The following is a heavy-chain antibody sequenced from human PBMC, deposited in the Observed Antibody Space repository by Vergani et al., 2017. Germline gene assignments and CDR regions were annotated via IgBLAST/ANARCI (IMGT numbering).Heavy chain of an antibody. CDR1: GYTFTSYY. D-gene: IGHD1-26*01. J-gene: IGHJ4*02. CDR3: AREVGATMRGRYYFDY. V-gene: IGHV1-46*01. CDR2: INPSGGST. Sequence: QVQLVQSGAEVKKPGASVKVSCKASGYTFTSYYMHWVRQAPGQGLEWMGIINPSGGSTSYAQKFQGRVTMTRETSTSTVYMELSSLRSEDTAVYYCAREVGATMRGRYYFDYWGQGTLVTVPS.